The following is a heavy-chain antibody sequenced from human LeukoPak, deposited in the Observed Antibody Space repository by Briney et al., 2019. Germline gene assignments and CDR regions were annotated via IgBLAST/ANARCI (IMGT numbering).Heavy chain of an antibody. CDR3: AGLVGVTGLRCYFDY. CDR2: NYPGDTNN. V-gene: IGHV5-51*02. D-gene: IGHD2-21*02. CDR1: GSPSVAYW. Sequence: GGPLNFSGQAPGSPSVAYWSAGVGRLQGKGWEWMGINYPGDTNNRYSPSFQGQVTFATYKSITTAYLQSSSLKATDTAMYYCAGLVGVTGLRCYFDYWGQGALVTVSS. J-gene: IGHJ4*02.